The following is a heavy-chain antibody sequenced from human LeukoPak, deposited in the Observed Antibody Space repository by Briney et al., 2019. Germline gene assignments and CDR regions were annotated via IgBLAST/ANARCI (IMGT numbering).Heavy chain of an antibody. CDR3: ARVDYYDNSGYFLFDY. Sequence: SETLSLTCAVSGGSISSSNWWSWVRQPPGKGLEWIGEIYHSGSTNYNPSLKSRVTISVDTSKNLFSLKLSSVTAADTAVYYCARVDYYDNSGYFLFDYWGQGTLVTVSS. CDR2: IYHSGST. J-gene: IGHJ4*02. CDR1: GGSISSSNW. D-gene: IGHD3-22*01. V-gene: IGHV4-4*02.